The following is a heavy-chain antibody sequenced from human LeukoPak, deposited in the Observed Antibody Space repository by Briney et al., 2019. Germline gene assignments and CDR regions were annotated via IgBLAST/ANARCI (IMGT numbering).Heavy chain of an antibody. CDR1: GGSISSFY. V-gene: IGHV4-59*12. J-gene: IGHJ5*02. CDR2: IYDSGST. Sequence: SETLSLTCTVSGGSISSFYWSWIRQPPGKGLEWIGYIYDSGSTNYNPSLNSRVTISIDTSKNHFSLKLNSVTAADTAVYYCARGVYIRTSWFDPWGQGTLVTVSS. D-gene: IGHD5/OR15-5a*01. CDR3: ARGVYIRTSWFDP.